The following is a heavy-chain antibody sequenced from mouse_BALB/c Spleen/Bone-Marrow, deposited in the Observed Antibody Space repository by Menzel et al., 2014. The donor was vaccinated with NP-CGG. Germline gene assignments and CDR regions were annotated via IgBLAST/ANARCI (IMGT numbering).Heavy chain of an antibody. J-gene: IGHJ2*01. CDR3: ARLGYYGYFDY. V-gene: IGHV4-1*02. D-gene: IGHD2-3*01. CDR2: INPDSSTI. Sequence: EVKVEESGGGLVQPGGSLKLSCAASGFDFSRDWMSWVRQAPGKGLEWIGEINPDSSTINYTPSLKDKFIISRDNAKDTPYLQMSKVRSEDTALYYCARLGYYGYFDYWGQGTTLTVSS. CDR1: GFDFSRDW.